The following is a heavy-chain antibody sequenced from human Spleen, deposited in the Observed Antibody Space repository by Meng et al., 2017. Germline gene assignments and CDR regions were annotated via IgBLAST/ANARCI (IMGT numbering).Heavy chain of an antibody. V-gene: IGHV4-39*01. CDR2: IGHSGIT. Sequence: QPQLQESVPGLVNPSEALSLTCSVSGGSIRTSGYYWGLICQPPGKGLEWIGSIGHSGITYYTPSLKSRVTVSIDTSKSQFSLKLTSVTAADTAVYYCVRSSGWVRTGFDPWGQGTLVTVSS. J-gene: IGHJ5*02. CDR1: GGSIRTSGYY. D-gene: IGHD6-19*01. CDR3: VRSSGWVRTGFDP.